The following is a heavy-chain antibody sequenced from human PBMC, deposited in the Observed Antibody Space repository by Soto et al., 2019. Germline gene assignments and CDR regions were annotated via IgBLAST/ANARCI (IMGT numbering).Heavy chain of an antibody. CDR3: ARPGITMVRGVIIDYYYMDV. CDR2: IYYSGST. J-gene: IGHJ6*03. CDR1: GGSISGSSYY. Sequence: PSETLSLTCTVSGGSISGSSYYWGWIRQPPGKGLEWIGSIYYSGSTYYNPSLKSRVTISVDTSKNQFSLKLSSVTAADTAVYYCARPGITMVRGVIIDYYYMDVWGKGTTVTVSS. V-gene: IGHV4-39*01. D-gene: IGHD3-10*01.